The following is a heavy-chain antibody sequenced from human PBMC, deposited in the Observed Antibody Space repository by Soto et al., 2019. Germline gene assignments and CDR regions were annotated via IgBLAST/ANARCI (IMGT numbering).Heavy chain of an antibody. D-gene: IGHD2-8*02. CDR2: IYPGDSDA. CDR3: ARGYCTASICDPWFDH. Sequence: LXESLNISCTGCGYTFATFWIGWVRQMPGEGLEWIGIIYPGDSDARYSPSFQGQVTMSVDKSITTAYLQWSSLKASDSAMYYCARGYCTASICDPWFDHSGQGTLVTVSS. J-gene: IGHJ5*02. V-gene: IGHV5-51*01. CDR1: GYTFATFW.